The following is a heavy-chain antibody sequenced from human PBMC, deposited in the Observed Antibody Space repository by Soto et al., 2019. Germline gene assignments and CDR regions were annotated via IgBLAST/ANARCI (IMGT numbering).Heavy chain of an antibody. CDR3: ARVPFGVDYYGMDV. V-gene: IGHV3-33*01. CDR2: IWYDGSNK. D-gene: IGHD3-3*01. Sequence: HPGGFLRLSCAASGFTFSSYGMHWVRQAPGKGLEWVAVIWYDGSNKYYADSVKGRFTISRDNSKNTLYLQMNSLRAEDTAVYYCARVPFGVDYYGMDVWGQGTTVTVSS. CDR1: GFTFSSYG. J-gene: IGHJ6*02.